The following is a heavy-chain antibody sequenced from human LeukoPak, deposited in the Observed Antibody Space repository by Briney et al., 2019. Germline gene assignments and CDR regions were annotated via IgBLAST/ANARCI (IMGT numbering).Heavy chain of an antibody. J-gene: IGHJ2*01. V-gene: IGHV3-23*01. CDR2: ISGSGITT. CDR3: AKDEQPGGG. D-gene: IGHD1/OR15-1a*01. Sequence: GGSLRLSCAASGFTFSDYYMSWIRQAPGKGLEWVSAISGSGITTHYVDSVKGRFIISRDNSKNTLYLQMNSLRAEDTAVYYCAKDEQPGGGRGRGTLVTVSS. CDR1: GFTFSDYY.